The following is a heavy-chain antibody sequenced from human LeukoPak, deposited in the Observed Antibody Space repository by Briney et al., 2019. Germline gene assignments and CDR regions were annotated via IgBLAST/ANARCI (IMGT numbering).Heavy chain of an antibody. J-gene: IGHJ4*02. D-gene: IGHD7-27*01. V-gene: IGHV3-30*02. CDR2: IWCDKTNK. CDR1: VFLFSTFA. Sequence: GGSLRLSCAASVFLFSTFAMHCVRQAPGKGLDWVAFIWCDKTNKYYADSVKGRFTISRDNSENTLYLQMSSLRDEDTAVYYCAKDLVTSDWGSFEYWGQGALVTVSS. CDR3: AKDLVTSDWGSFEY.